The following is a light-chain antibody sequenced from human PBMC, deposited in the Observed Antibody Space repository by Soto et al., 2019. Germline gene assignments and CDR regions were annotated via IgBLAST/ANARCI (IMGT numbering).Light chain of an antibody. CDR1: RDVGSD. CDR3: QQSYSTLT. J-gene: IGKJ4*01. Sequence: QMTQSPSSLSASVGEKIIITCRASRDVGSDVSWYQQKPGQAPKLLIYAASNLYTGVPSRFSGSRSGTEFTLTISSLQPEDFATYYCQQSYSTLTFGGGTKVDIK. V-gene: IGKV1-39*01. CDR2: AAS.